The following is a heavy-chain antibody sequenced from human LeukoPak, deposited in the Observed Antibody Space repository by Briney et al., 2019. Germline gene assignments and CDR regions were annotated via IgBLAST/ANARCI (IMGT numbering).Heavy chain of an antibody. CDR3: AKESQESSSWYRYYFDY. V-gene: IGHV3-43*01. CDR1: GFTFDDYT. J-gene: IGHJ4*02. D-gene: IGHD6-13*01. CDR2: ISWDDGST. Sequence: GGSLRLSCAASGFTFDDYTMHWVRQAPGKGLEWVPLISWDDGSTYYADSVKGRFTISRDNSKNSLYLQMNSLRTEDTALYYCAKESQESSSWYRYYFDYWGQGTLVTVSS.